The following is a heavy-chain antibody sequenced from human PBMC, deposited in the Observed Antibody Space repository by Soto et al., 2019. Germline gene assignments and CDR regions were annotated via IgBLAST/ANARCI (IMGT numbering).Heavy chain of an antibody. J-gene: IGHJ6*02. D-gene: IGHD2-2*02. CDR3: AKDRVDCSSTSCYKYYYYYGMDV. Sequence: EVQLLESGGGLVQPGGSPRLSCAASGFTFSSYAMSWVRQAPGKGLEWVSAISGSGGSTYYADSVKGRFTISRDNSKNTLYLQVNSLRAEDTAVYYCAKDRVDCSSTSCYKYYYYYGMDVWGQGTTVTVSS. CDR2: ISGSGGST. V-gene: IGHV3-23*01. CDR1: GFTFSSYA.